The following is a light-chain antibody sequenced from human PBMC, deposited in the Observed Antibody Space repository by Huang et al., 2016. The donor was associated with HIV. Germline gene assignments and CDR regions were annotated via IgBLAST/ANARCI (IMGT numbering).Light chain of an antibody. J-gene: IGKJ4*01. V-gene: IGKV3-11*01. Sequence: EIVLTQSPVTLSASPGERATLSCRASQSVSRYLALYQHKPGQAPRPLIYDASTRATGIPARFSGSGSGTDFTLTISSLEPEDFAVYYCQQRSNWPPTLTFGGGTKVEIK. CDR3: QQRSNWPPTLT. CDR1: QSVSRY. CDR2: DAS.